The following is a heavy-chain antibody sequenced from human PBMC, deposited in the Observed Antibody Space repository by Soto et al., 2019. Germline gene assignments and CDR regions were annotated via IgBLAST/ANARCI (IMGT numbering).Heavy chain of an antibody. CDR2: IYYSGST. V-gene: IGHV4-39*01. D-gene: IGHD4-17*01. CDR1: GGSISSSSYY. J-gene: IGHJ6*04. Sequence: SETLSLTCTVSGGSISSSSYYWGWIRQPPGKGLEWIGSIYYSGSTYYNPSLKSRVTISVDTSKNQFSLKLSSVTAADTAVYYCATYDYGDYFGMDVWGKGTTVTVSS. CDR3: ATYDYGDYFGMDV.